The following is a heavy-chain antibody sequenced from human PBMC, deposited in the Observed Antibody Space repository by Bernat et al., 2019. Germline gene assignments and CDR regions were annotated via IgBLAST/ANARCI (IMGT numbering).Heavy chain of an antibody. V-gene: IGHV4-59*08. J-gene: IGHJ4*02. Sequence: QMQLQESGPGLVKPSETLSLTCTVSGGSISSYYWSWIRQPPGKGLEWIGYIHYSGSTNYNPSLKSRVTISVDTSKNQFSLKLSSVTAADTALYYCARQGLSLLPNWTFDYWGQGTLVTVSS. CDR1: GGSISSYY. CDR2: IHYSGST. CDR3: ARQGLSLLPNWTFDY. D-gene: IGHD1-1*01.